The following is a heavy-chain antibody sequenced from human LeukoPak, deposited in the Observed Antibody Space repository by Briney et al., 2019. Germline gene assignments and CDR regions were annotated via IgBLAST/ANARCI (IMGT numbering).Heavy chain of an antibody. Sequence: GASPRLSCAASRFTFKRYAMSRVRPAPGKGLEWVSDINGSGGSTYYADSVKGRFTISRDNSKNTLYLQIDSLRFEDRAGYFCAKTVDFDYWGQGTLVTVSS. CDR1: RFTFKRYA. CDR2: INGSGGST. V-gene: IGHV3-23*01. D-gene: IGHD4-23*01. J-gene: IGHJ4*02. CDR3: AKTVDFDY.